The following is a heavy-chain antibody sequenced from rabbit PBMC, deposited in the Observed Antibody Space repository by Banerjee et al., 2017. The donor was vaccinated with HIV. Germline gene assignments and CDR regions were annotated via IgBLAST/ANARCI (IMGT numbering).Heavy chain of an antibody. D-gene: IGHD2-1*01. V-gene: IGHV1S45*01. CDR3: ARGGGGDYDYHTKDL. CDR1: GFSFSSSDY. Sequence: QEQLEESGGDLVKPEGSLTLTCTASGFSFSSSDYMSWVRQAPGKGLEWIACIYGGGADYRWYATWTKGRFTISKTSSTTVTLQMTSLTAADTATYFCARGGGGDYDYHTKDLWGPGTLVTVS. J-gene: IGHJ4*01. CDR2: IYGGGADYR.